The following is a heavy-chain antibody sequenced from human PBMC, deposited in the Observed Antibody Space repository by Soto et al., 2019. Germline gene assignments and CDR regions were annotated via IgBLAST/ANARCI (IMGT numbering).Heavy chain of an antibody. V-gene: IGHV3-30*03. J-gene: IGHJ6*02. CDR3: ASDSVVGYYGMDV. D-gene: IGHD2-15*01. CDR2: ISYDGSNK. CDR1: GFTFSSYG. Sequence: LRLSCAASGFTFSSYGVDWVGQAPGKGLEWVAVISYDGSNKYYADSVKGRFTISRDNSKNTLYLQMNSLRSEDTAVYYCASDSVVGYYGMDVWGQGTTVTVSS.